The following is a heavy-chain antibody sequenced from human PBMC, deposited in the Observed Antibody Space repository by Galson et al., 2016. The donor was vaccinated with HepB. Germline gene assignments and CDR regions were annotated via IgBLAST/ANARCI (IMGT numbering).Heavy chain of an antibody. V-gene: IGHV3-33*01. CDR3: ARDRWGGCYGMDV. CDR1: GFAFSDYG. CDR2: IWFDGSRK. Sequence: SLRLSCAASGFAFSDYGMHWVRQAPGKGLEWVAVIWFDGSRKYYADSVKGRFTISIDNSKNTLFLQMDSLRAEDTAVYYCARDRWGGCYGMDVWGQGTTVTVSS. D-gene: IGHD7-27*01. J-gene: IGHJ6*02.